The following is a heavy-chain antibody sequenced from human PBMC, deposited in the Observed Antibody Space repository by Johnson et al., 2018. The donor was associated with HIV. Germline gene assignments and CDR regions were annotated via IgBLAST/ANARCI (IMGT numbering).Heavy chain of an antibody. CDR3: ARSVPNDAFDI. J-gene: IGHJ3*02. Sequence: QVQLVESGGGVVQPGRSLRLSCAASGFTFSSYGMHWVRQAPGKGLEWVAVIWYDGSIKYYANSVKGRFTISRDDSKNSLYLQMNSLKTEDTAVYYCARSVPNDAFDICGQGTTVTVSP. CDR1: GFTFSSYG. CDR2: IWYDGSIK. V-gene: IGHV3-33*01.